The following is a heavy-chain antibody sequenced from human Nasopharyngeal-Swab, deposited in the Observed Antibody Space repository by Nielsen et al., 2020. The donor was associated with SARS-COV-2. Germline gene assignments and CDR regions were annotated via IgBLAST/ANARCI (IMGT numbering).Heavy chain of an antibody. CDR2: INPNSGGT. CDR1: GYTFTGYC. V-gene: IGHV1-2*02. CDR3: AREEAQGGHEVDY. D-gene: IGHD3-16*01. Sequence: ASVKVSCKASGYTFTGYCMHWVRQAPGQGLEWMGWINPNSGGTNYAQKFQGRVTMTRDTSISTAYMELSRLRSDDTAVYYCAREEAQGGHEVDYWGQGTLVTVSS. J-gene: IGHJ4*02.